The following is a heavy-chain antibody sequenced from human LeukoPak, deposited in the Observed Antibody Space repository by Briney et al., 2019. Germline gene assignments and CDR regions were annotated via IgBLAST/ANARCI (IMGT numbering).Heavy chain of an antibody. CDR1: GFTFSSHW. CDR3: ARGTSAWRYGMDV. J-gene: IGHJ6*02. Sequence: GGSLRLSCEASGFTFSSHWMSWVRQAPGKGLEWVAIIKQDGSEKDYVDSVTGRFTISRDNAKNSLYLQMNSLRDEDTAVYYCARGTSAWRYGMDVWGQGTTVTVSS. CDR2: IKQDGSEK. D-gene: IGHD6-19*01. V-gene: IGHV3-7*01.